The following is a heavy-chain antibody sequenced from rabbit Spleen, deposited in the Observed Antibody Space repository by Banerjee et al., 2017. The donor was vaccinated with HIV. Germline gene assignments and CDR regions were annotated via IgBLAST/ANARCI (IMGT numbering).Heavy chain of an antibody. J-gene: IGHJ4*01. CDR3: ARDAAGREDFNL. V-gene: IGHV1S45*01. D-gene: IGHD4-2*01. CDR2: IDVAKSGST. CDR1: GSDFSSRYW. Sequence: LQESGGGLFQPGGSLALTCKASGSDFSSRYWICWVRQAPGKGLEWIACIDVAKSGSTYYANWAKGRFTISETSSTTVALQMTSLTAADTATYFCARDAAGREDFNLWGPGTLVTVS.